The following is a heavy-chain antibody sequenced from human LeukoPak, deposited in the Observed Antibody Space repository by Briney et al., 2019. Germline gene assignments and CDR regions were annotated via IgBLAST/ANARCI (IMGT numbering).Heavy chain of an antibody. V-gene: IGHV3-48*03. CDR3: ARRYCSSTSCTLDY. J-gene: IGHJ4*02. Sequence: GGSLRLSCAASGFTLSSYEVNWVRQAPGKGLEWVSYISSSGSTKYYADSVKGRFTISRDNAENSLYLQMNSLRAEDTAVYYCARRYCSSTSCTLDYWGQGTLVTVSS. D-gene: IGHD2-2*01. CDR1: GFTLSSYE. CDR2: ISSSGSTK.